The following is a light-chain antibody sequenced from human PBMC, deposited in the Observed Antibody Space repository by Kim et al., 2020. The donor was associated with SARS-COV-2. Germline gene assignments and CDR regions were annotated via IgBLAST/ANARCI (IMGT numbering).Light chain of an antibody. Sequence: ASVGDRVTITCRASQDISRYLVWFQHKPGKAPKLLLYAAAALHSEVPSRFSGSGAGTDFTLTISSLQPEDVATYYCQSYNSAPWTFGQGTKVDIK. CDR3: QSYNSAPWT. CDR1: QDISRY. V-gene: IGKV1-27*01. J-gene: IGKJ1*01. CDR2: AAA.